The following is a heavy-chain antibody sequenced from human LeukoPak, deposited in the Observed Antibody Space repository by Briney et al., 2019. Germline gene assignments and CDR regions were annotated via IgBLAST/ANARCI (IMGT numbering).Heavy chain of an antibody. CDR2: ISGSGGST. CDR1: GFTFSSYA. J-gene: IGHJ5*02. CDR3: ARGRREQLVENWFDP. D-gene: IGHD6-13*01. Sequence: GGSLRLSCAASGFTFSSYAMSWVRQAPGKGLEWVSVISGSGGSTFYAGSVKGRFTISRDNPKNTLYLQMNSLRAEDTAVYYCARGRREQLVENWFDPWGQGTLVTVSS. V-gene: IGHV3-23*01.